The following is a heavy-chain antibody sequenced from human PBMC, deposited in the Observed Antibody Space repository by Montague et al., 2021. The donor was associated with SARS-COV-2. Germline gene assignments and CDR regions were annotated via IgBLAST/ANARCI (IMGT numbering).Heavy chain of an antibody. CDR2: MYYSGST. V-gene: IGHV4-39*01. CDR1: GGSISSSSYY. D-gene: IGHD3-3*01. J-gene: IGHJ4*02. CDR3: ARHAGKRITIFGVVKGQYYFDS. Sequence: SETLSLTCTVSGGSISSSSYYWGWIRQPPGKGLEWIGSMYYSGSTYYNPSLKSRVTISVDTSKNQFSLKLSSVTAGDTAVYYCARHAGKRITIFGVVKGQYYFDSWGQGTLVTVSS.